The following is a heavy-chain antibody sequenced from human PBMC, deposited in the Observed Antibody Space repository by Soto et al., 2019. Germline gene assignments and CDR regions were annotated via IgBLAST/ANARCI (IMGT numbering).Heavy chain of an antibody. D-gene: IGHD1-1*01. Sequence: QVQLQESGPGLVKPSETLSLTCTVSGGSISSYYWSWIRQPPGKGLEWIGYIYYSGSTNYNPSLKSRVTISVDTSKNQFSLKLSSVTAADTAVYYCARSPWGLGRPNWFDPWGQGTLVTVSS. CDR3: ARSPWGLGRPNWFDP. CDR2: IYYSGST. V-gene: IGHV4-59*08. J-gene: IGHJ5*02. CDR1: GGSISSYY.